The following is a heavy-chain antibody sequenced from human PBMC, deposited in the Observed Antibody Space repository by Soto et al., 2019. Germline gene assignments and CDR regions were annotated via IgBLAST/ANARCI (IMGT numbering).Heavy chain of an antibody. CDR3: ARDDGYQPGTLYNWFDH. Sequence: QVQLVQSGAEVKKPGASVKVSCKASGYTFTSFAMHWVRQAPGQRLEWMGWINAGNGNTKYLQKLQGRVTITRDTSAIIAYMELSSLRSEDTAVYYCARDDGYQPGTLYNWFDHWGQGTLVTVSS. D-gene: IGHD2-2*01. CDR1: GYTFTSFA. CDR2: INAGNGNT. V-gene: IGHV1-3*01. J-gene: IGHJ5*02.